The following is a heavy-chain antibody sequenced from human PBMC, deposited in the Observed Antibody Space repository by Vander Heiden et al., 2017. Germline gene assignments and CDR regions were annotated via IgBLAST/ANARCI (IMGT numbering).Heavy chain of an antibody. D-gene: IGHD3-22*01. Sequence: EVQLVESGGGLVKPGGSLRLSCAASGFTFSRYSMNWVRQAPVKGLEWVSAISSSSSYIYYADSVKGRFTISRDNAKNSLYLQRNSLRAEDTAVYYCARGSVNIDGRGLVSGGMDVWGQGTTVTVYS. J-gene: IGHJ6*02. V-gene: IGHV3-21*01. CDR2: ISSSSSYI. CDR3: ARGSVNIDGRGLVSGGMDV. CDR1: GFTFSRYS.